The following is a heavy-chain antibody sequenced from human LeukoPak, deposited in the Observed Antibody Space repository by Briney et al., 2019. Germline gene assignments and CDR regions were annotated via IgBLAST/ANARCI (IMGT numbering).Heavy chain of an antibody. V-gene: IGHV4-59*08. CDR2: IYYSGST. CDR3: ARHNAPSWKSYAFDI. CDR1: GGSISSYY. J-gene: IGHJ3*02. Sequence: PSETLSLTCTVSGGSISSYYWSWIRQPPGKGLEWIGYIYYSGSTNYNPSLKSRVTISVDTSKNQFSLKLSSVTAADTAVYYCARHNAPSWKSYAFDIWGQGTMVTVSS. D-gene: IGHD1-1*01.